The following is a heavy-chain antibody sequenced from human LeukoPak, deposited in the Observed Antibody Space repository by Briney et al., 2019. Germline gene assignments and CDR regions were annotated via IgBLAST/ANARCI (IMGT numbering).Heavy chain of an antibody. CDR3: ARGGGIAAPGGDAFDI. CDR1: GYTFTSYD. D-gene: IGHD6-13*01. CDR2: MNPNGGNT. V-gene: IGHV1-8*01. Sequence: ASVKVSCKASGYTFTSYDINWVRQATGQGLEWMGWMNPNGGNTGYAQKFQGRVTMTRNTSISTAYMELSSLRSEDTAVYYCARGGGIAAPGGDAFDIWGQGTMVTVSS. J-gene: IGHJ3*02.